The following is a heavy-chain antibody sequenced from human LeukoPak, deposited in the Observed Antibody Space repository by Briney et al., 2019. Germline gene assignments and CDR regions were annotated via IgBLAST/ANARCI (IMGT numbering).Heavy chain of an antibody. CDR1: GFPFSSSA. Sequence: PGGSLRLSCAASGFPFSSSAMTWVRQGPGKGLEWVSAFSGGGSTYYAHSVKGRFTISKDNSINMLYLQMNSLRPDDTAVYYCAKDVPHSGWKGFDYGGQGTLVTVSS. D-gene: IGHD6-19*01. V-gene: IGHV3-23*01. CDR3: AKDVPHSGWKGFDY. J-gene: IGHJ4*02. CDR2: FSGGGST.